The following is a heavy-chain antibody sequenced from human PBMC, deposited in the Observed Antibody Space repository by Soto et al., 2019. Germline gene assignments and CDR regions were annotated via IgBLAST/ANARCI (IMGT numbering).Heavy chain of an antibody. V-gene: IGHV1-69*13. CDR3: ARGLVGATPFDY. D-gene: IGHD1-26*01. CDR1: GGTFSSCA. Sequence: SVKVSCKASGGTFSSCAISWVRQAPGQGLEWMGGIIPIFGTANYAQKFQGRVTITADESTSTAYMELSSLRSEDTAVYYCARGLVGATPFDYWGQGTLVTVSS. J-gene: IGHJ4*02. CDR2: IIPIFGTA.